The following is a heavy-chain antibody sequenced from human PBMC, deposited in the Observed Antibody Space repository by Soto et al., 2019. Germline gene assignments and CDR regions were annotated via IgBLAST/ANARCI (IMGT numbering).Heavy chain of an antibody. Sequence: EVQLVESGGGSVQPGRSLRLSCAASGFSFDDYGMHWVRRGPGKGLEWVSGISWNSGDIYYADSVKGRFTISRDNAKRSLYLQMNSLRTEDTALYYCAKDNDLDRAGSFDYWGQGILVTVSS. V-gene: IGHV3-9*01. CDR2: ISWNSGDI. D-gene: IGHD5-18*01. J-gene: IGHJ4*02. CDR1: GFSFDDYG. CDR3: AKDNDLDRAGSFDY.